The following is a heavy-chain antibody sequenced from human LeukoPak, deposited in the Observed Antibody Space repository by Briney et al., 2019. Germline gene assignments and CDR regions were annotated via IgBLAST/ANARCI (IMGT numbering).Heavy chain of an antibody. CDR2: MNPNSGNT. V-gene: IGHV1-8*03. J-gene: IGHJ6*03. Sequence: ASVKVSCKASGYTFTSYDINWVRQATGQGLEWMGWMNPNSGNTGYAQKFQGRVTITRNTSISTAYMERSSLRSEDTAVYYCARGLSDYYYYYMDVWGKGTTVTVSS. CDR1: GYTFTSYD. CDR3: ARGLSDYYYYYMDV. D-gene: IGHD3-3*01.